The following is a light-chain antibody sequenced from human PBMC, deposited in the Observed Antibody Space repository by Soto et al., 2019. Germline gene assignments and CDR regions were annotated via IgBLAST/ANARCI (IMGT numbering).Light chain of an antibody. CDR1: SSDVGSYNL. V-gene: IGLV2-23*02. Sequence: QSVLTQPASGSGFPGQSITISCTGTSSDVGSYNLVSWYQQHPGKAPKLMIYEVSKRPSGVSNRFSGSKSGNTASLTISGLQAEDEADYYCCSYAGSSTPFYVFGTGTKVTVL. J-gene: IGLJ1*01. CDR2: EVS. CDR3: CSYAGSSTPFYV.